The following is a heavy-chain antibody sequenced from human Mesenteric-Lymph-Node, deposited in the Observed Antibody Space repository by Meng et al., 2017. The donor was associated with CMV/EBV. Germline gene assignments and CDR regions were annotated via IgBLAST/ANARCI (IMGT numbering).Heavy chain of an antibody. J-gene: IGHJ4*02. Sequence: SETLSLTCAVYGGSFSTHYWSWIRQSPGKGLDWIGEINDSGSANYKPSLKSRVTISVDTSKNLFSLKLSSVSAADTAVYYCARGRWLRFPDKFSNYFDYWGQGTLVTVSS. V-gene: IGHV4-34*01. CDR1: GGSFSTHY. D-gene: IGHD5-12*01. CDR3: ARGRWLRFPDKFSNYFDY. CDR2: INDSGSA.